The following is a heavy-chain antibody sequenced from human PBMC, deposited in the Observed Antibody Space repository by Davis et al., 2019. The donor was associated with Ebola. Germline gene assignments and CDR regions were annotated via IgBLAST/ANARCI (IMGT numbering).Heavy chain of an antibody. J-gene: IGHJ5*02. CDR3: ARGGYGYSSSPGASFDP. V-gene: IGHV4-59*08. CDR2: VYYSGST. CDR1: AASIGIYY. Sequence: SQTLSLTCPVSAASIGIYYWNWIRPSPARAPDRNGFVYYSGSTRYSPSLDSRVSMSVDTSKNQLSLKLSSVTAADTGVYYCARGGYGYSSSPGASFDPWGQGTLVTVSS. D-gene: IGHD5-18*01.